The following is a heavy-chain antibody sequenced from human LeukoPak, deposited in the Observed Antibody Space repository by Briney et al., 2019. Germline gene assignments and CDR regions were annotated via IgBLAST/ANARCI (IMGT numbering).Heavy chain of an antibody. CDR3: AKDRSSSAPYWYFDL. V-gene: IGHV3-30*02. CDR2: IRYDGSNK. CDR1: GFTFSSYG. Sequence: GGSLRLSCAASGFTFSSYGMHWVRQAPGKGLEWVAFIRYDGSNKYYADSVKGRFTIPRDNSKNTLYLQMNSLRAEDTAVYYCAKDRSSSAPYWYFDLWGRGTLVTLSS. J-gene: IGHJ2*01. D-gene: IGHD6-6*01.